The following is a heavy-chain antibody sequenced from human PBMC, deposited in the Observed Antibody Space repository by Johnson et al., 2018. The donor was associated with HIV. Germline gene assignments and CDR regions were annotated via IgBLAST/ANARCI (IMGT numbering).Heavy chain of an antibody. CDR2: IKQDGSEK. V-gene: IGHV3-7*01. CDR1: GFTFSSYW. J-gene: IGHJ3*02. Sequence: VQVVESGGGLVKPGGSLRLSCAASGFTFSSYWMSWVRQAPGQGLEWVANIKQDGSEKYSVDSVKGRFTISSDNAKHSLYLQMNSLRAEDTAVDYCARDFLRLLDAFDIWGQGTMVTVSS. D-gene: IGHD3-16*01. CDR3: ARDFLRLLDAFDI.